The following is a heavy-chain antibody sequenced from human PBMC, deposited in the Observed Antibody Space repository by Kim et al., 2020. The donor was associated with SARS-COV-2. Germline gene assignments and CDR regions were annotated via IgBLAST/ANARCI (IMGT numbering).Heavy chain of an antibody. D-gene: IGHD3-16*02. CDR2: IYHSGST. Sequence: SETLSLTCAVSGGSISSGGYSWSWIRQPPGKGLEWIGYIYHSGSTYYNPSLKSRVTISVDRSKNQFSLKLRSVTAADTAVYYCARGVYDYIWGSYRYSWFDPWGQGTLVTVSS. CDR3: ARGVYDYIWGSYRYSWFDP. CDR1: GGSISSGGYS. J-gene: IGHJ5*02. V-gene: IGHV4-30-2*01.